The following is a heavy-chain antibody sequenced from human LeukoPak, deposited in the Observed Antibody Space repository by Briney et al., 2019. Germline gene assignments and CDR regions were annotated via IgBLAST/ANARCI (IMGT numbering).Heavy chain of an antibody. CDR2: INPNSGDT. D-gene: IGHD3-16*01. Sequence: ASVKDSCKASGYTFTGNYMHWVRQAPGQGLEWMGWINPNSGDTKYAQKFQGRVTMTRDTSISTAYMELSRLRSDDTAVYYCATQRGSYLWGTDFDYWGQGTLVTVSS. CDR3: ATQRGSYLWGTDFDY. CDR1: GYTFTGNY. J-gene: IGHJ4*02. V-gene: IGHV1-2*02.